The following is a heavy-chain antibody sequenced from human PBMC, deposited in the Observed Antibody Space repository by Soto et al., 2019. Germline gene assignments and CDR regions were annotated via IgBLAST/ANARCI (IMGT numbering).Heavy chain of an antibody. J-gene: IGHJ6*02. V-gene: IGHV3-73*01. CDR2: IRSKANSYAT. D-gene: IGHD3-22*01. Sequence: GGSLRLSCAASGFTFSGSAMHWVRQASGKGLEWVGRIRSKANSYATAYAASVKGRFTISRDDSKNTAYLQMNSLETEDTAVYYCTSAVGYYDSSGTISVGMDVWGQGT. CDR1: GFTFSGSA. CDR3: TSAVGYYDSSGTISVGMDV.